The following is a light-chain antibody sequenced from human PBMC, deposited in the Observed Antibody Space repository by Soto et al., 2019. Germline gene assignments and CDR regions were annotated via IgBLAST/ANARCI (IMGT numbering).Light chain of an antibody. Sequence: IVLTQSPGTLSLSPGEIATLCCRASQSVTTQLAWYQQKPGQAPRLIIHGASSRATGVPDRITGSGSGTDFTLSISRLEPEDFAVYYCQQYGGSTRTFGQGTKVDIK. CDR2: GAS. J-gene: IGKJ1*01. V-gene: IGKV3-20*01. CDR1: QSVTTQ. CDR3: QQYGGSTRT.